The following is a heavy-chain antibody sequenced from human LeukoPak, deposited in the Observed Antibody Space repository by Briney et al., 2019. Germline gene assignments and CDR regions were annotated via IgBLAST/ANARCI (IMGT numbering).Heavy chain of an antibody. CDR2: INPNYGGT. D-gene: IGHD3-16*01. CDR3: ARDQGRTADYVWGTYFDY. CDR1: GYSFTSYY. V-gene: IGHV1-46*01. J-gene: IGHJ4*02. Sequence: GASVKVSCKASGYSFTSYYIHWVRQAPGQGLEWIGTINPNYGGTAYAQMFKGGVTLTRDTSTSTVYMELSSLKSEDTAVYFCARDQGRTADYVWGTYFDYWGQGALVTVSS.